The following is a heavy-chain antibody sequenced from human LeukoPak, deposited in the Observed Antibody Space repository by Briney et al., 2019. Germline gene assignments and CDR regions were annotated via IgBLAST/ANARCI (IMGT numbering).Heavy chain of an antibody. V-gene: IGHV4-39*07. Sequence: SETLSLTCTVSGGSISSSSYYWGWIRQPPGKGLEWIGSIYYSGSTYYNPSLKSRVTISVDTSKNQFSLKLSSVTAADTAVYYCARDLGDYYGSGSYYKNWFDPWGQGTLVTVSS. CDR1: GGSISSSSYY. D-gene: IGHD3-10*01. CDR3: ARDLGDYYGSGSYYKNWFDP. CDR2: IYYSGST. J-gene: IGHJ5*02.